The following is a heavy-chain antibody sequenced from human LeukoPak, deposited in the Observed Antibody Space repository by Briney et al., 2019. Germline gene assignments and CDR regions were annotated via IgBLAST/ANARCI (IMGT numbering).Heavy chain of an antibody. Sequence: SETLSLTCTVSGGSISSGDYYWSWIRQPPGKGLEWIGYIYYSGSTYYNPSLKSRVTISVDTSKNQFSLKLSSVTAADTAVYYCARGGYVRFSDYYYYGMDVWGQGTTVTVSS. D-gene: IGHD1-26*01. CDR3: ARGGYVRFSDYYYYGMDV. CDR1: GGSISSGDYY. V-gene: IGHV4-30-4*01. CDR2: IYYSGST. J-gene: IGHJ6*02.